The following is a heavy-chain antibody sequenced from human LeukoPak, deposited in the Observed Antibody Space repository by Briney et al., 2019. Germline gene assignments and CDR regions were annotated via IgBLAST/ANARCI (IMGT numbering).Heavy chain of an antibody. J-gene: IGHJ4*02. D-gene: IGHD6-19*01. V-gene: IGHV1-3*01. Sequence: GASVKVSCKASGYTFTSYDINWVRQATGQRLEWMGWINAGNGNTKYSQKFQGRVTITRDTSASTAYMELSSLRSEDTAVYYCARVRRAVAGTFDYWGQGTLVTVSS. CDR3: ARVRRAVAGTFDY. CDR1: GYTFTSYD. CDR2: INAGNGNT.